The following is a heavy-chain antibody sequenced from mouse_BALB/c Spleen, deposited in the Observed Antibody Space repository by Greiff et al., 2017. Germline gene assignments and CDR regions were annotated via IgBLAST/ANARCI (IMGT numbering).Heavy chain of an antibody. CDR2: ISDGGSYT. Sequence: EVKLMESGGGLVKPGGSLKLSCAASGFTFSDYYMYWVRQTPEKRLEWVATISDGGSYTYYPDSVKGRFTISRDNAKNNLYLQMSSLKSEDTAMYEYAGGCDMITSEDDIDYWGQGTSVTVSS. D-gene: IGHD2-4*01. CDR3: AGGCDMITSEDDIDY. CDR1: GFTFSDYY. V-gene: IGHV5-4*02. J-gene: IGHJ4*01.